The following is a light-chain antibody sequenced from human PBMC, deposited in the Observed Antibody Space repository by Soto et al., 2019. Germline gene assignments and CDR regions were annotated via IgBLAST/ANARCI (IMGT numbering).Light chain of an antibody. CDR2: KAS. CDR1: QSISNW. CDR3: QLYNFFVPT. V-gene: IGKV1-5*03. J-gene: IGKJ1*01. Sequence: DTQMTQSPSTLSASVGDRVTITCRASQSISNWLAWYQQRPGRAPKLLIYKASNLQSGVPSRFSGSGSGTEYTLTINSRQPLHFAILSYQLYNFFVPTFGQGTNVEFK.